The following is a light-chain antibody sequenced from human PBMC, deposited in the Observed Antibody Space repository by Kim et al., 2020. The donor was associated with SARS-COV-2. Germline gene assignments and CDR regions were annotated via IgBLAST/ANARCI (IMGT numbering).Light chain of an antibody. V-gene: IGLV1-44*01. J-gene: IGLJ3*02. Sequence: GQRIIISCSGSSSNVGTKAVNWYQQLPGMAPKLLLFQNTQRPSGVPDRFSGTKSATSASLAINGLQSEDEADYYCASWDDSLNGVLFGGGTQLTVL. CDR2: QNT. CDR1: SSNVGTKA. CDR3: ASWDDSLNGVL.